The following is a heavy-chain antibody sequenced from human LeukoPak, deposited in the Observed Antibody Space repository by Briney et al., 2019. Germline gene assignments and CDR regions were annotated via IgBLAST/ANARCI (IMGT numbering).Heavy chain of an antibody. D-gene: IGHD3-10*01. J-gene: IGHJ4*02. Sequence: GGSLRLSCAASEFTFNRYWMSWVRQAPGKGLQWVANIKQDGSEAHYVDSVKGRFTISRDNAKNSLSLQMNSLNVDDTGVYFCTRDALFGSGRTHLDFWSQGTLVTVSS. CDR1: EFTFNRYW. CDR2: IKQDGSEA. CDR3: TRDALFGSGRTHLDF. V-gene: IGHV3-7*04.